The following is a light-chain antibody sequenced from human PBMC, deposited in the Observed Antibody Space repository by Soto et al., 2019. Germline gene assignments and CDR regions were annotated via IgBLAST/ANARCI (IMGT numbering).Light chain of an antibody. CDR2: ENN. CDR1: SSNIGAGYD. Sequence: QTVVTQPPSVSGAPGQRVTISCTGGSSNIGAGYDVHWYQQIPGTAPKLLIYENNNRPSGVPDRFSGSKSGTSASLAITGLQAEDEADYYCQSYDSSLSGVVFGGGTKVTVL. J-gene: IGLJ3*02. CDR3: QSYDSSLSGVV. V-gene: IGLV1-40*01.